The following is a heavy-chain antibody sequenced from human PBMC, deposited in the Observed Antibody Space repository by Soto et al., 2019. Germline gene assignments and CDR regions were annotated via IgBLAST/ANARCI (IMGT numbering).Heavy chain of an antibody. CDR1: GGSISSGGYY. CDR2: IYYSGST. D-gene: IGHD3-10*01. J-gene: IGHJ6*02. CDR3: ASERGRFGETYGMDV. Sequence: SETLSLTCTVSGGSISSGGYYWSWIRQHPGKGLEWIGYIYYSGSTYYNPSLKSRVTISVDTSKDQFSLKLSSVTAADTAVYYCASERGRFGETYGMDVWGQGTTVTVSS. V-gene: IGHV4-31*03.